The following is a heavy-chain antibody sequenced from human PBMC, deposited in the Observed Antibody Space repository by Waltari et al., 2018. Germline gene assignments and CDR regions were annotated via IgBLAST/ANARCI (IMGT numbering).Heavy chain of an antibody. CDR3: ARAHSDFWSGYYYYYYMDV. CDR2: INHSGST. J-gene: IGHJ6*03. D-gene: IGHD3-3*01. Sequence: QVQLQQWGAGLLKPSETLSLTCAVYGGSFSGYYWSWIRQPPGKGLEWIGEINHSGSTNYNPAISIRVTISVDTSKNQFSLKLSSVTAADTAVYYCARAHSDFWSGYYYYYYMDVWGKGTTVTVSS. V-gene: IGHV4-34*01. CDR1: GGSFSGYY.